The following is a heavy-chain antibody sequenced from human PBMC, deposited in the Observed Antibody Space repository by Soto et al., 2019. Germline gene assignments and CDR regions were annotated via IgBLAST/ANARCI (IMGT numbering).Heavy chain of an antibody. CDR2: VYYSGIT. Sequence: SETLSLTCPVSGGSFSITNYYWGWIRQPPGKGLEWIGSVYYSGITYYNPSLKSRVTISVDTSKNQFSLKLSSVTAADTAVYYCARVLRSSLMDVWGQGTTVTVSS. J-gene: IGHJ6*02. D-gene: IGHD3-3*01. V-gene: IGHV4-39*07. CDR3: ARVLRSSLMDV. CDR1: GGSFSITNYY.